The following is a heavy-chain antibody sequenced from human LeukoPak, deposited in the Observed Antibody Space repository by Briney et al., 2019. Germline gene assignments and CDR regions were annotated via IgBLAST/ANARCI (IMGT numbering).Heavy chain of an antibody. CDR1: GYTFTSYY. V-gene: IGHV1-46*01. Sequence: ASVKVSCKASGYTFTSYYMHWVRQAPGQGLEWMGIINPSGGSTSYAQKFQGRVTITRDMSTSTAYMELSSLRSEDTAVYYCAAEVPLGPWGQGTLVTVSS. D-gene: IGHD7-27*01. CDR2: INPSGGST. J-gene: IGHJ5*02. CDR3: AAEVPLGP.